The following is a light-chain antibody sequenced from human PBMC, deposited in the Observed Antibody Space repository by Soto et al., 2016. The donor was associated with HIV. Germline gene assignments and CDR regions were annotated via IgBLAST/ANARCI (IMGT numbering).Light chain of an antibody. V-gene: IGKV1-8*01. CDR3: QQYYTYPRT. Sequence: AIRMTQSPSSLSASTGDRVTITCRASQAISNYLAWYQQKPGKAPKLLLYSASTLQTGVPSRFSGSGSGTDFTLTISCLQSEDFATYYCQQYYTYPRTFGPGTKVDIK. CDR1: QAISNY. CDR2: SAS. J-gene: IGKJ3*01.